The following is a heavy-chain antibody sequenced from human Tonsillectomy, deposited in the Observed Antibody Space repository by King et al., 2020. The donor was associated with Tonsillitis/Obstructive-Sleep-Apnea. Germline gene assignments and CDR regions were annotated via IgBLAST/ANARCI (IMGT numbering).Heavy chain of an antibody. J-gene: IGHJ4*02. Sequence: VQLVESGGGVVQPGRSLRLSCAVSGFTLSTYAMHWVRQAPGKGLEWVALTSYDGSDKYYADSVKGRFTVSRDNSKNTLSLQINSLRPEDTAVYYCASVGYYYVSGGSHFYYWGQGALVTVSS. CDR2: TSYDGSDK. V-gene: IGHV3-30*04. CDR3: ASVGYYYVSGGSHFYY. CDR1: GFTLSTYA. D-gene: IGHD3-22*01.